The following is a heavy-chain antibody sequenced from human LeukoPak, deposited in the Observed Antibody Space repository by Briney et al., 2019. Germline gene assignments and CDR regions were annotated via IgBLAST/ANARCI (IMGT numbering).Heavy chain of an antibody. V-gene: IGHV4-39*01. D-gene: IGHD3-22*01. Sequence: SETLSLTCSVSGGSISSSSYYWDWVRQPPGKGLEWIGNIYYSGNTHYNSSLRSRVSISVDTSKNQFSLKLTSVTAADTAVYYCARVFYYDSSGYPDAYFDYWGQGTLVTVSS. CDR3: ARVFYYDSSGYPDAYFDY. CDR1: GGSISSSSYY. CDR2: IYYSGNT. J-gene: IGHJ4*02.